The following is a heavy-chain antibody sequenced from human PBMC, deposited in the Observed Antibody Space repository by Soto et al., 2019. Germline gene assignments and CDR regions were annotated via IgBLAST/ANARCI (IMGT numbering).Heavy chain of an antibody. D-gene: IGHD3-22*01. CDR2: ISGSGGST. J-gene: IGHJ4*02. CDR1: GFTFSSYA. Sequence: GGSLRLSCAASGFTFSSYAMSWVRQAPGKGLEWVSAISGSGGSTYYADSVKGRFTISRDNSKNTLYLQMNSLRAEDTAVYYCAKADTYYYDSSGYIDYWGRGTLVTVSS. CDR3: AKADTYYYDSSGYIDY. V-gene: IGHV3-23*01.